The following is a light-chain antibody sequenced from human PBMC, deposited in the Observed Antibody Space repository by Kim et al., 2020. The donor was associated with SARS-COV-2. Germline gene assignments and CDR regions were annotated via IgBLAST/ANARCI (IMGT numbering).Light chain of an antibody. CDR1: QSVSSS. J-gene: IGKJ2*01. CDR3: QQYSDWPS. Sequence: ETVMTQSPATLSVSPGERATLSCRASQSVSSSLAWYQQKSGQAPRLLIYGASTRATGIPARFSGSGSGTEFTLTISSLQSEDFAVYYCQQYSDWPSFGQGTKLEIK. CDR2: GAS. V-gene: IGKV3-15*01.